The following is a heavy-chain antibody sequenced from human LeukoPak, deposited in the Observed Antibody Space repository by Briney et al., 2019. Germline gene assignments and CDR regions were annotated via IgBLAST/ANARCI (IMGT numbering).Heavy chain of an antibody. V-gene: IGHV4-59*04. CDR1: GGSISSYY. Sequence: SETLSLTCTVSGGSISSYYWSWIRQPPGKGLEWVGNVYCSGSSYYNPSLESRVTVSLDTSNNEVSLKLTSVTVADTAIYFCARSSVPYFDHWGLGTLVTVSS. J-gene: IGHJ4*02. CDR2: VYCSGSS. CDR3: ARSSVPYFDH. D-gene: IGHD2-21*01.